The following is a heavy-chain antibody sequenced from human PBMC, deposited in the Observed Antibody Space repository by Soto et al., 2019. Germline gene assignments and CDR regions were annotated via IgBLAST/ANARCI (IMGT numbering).Heavy chain of an antibody. Sequence: EVQLVESGGGLVQPGGSLRLSCAASGFTFSSYWMSWVRQAPGKGLEWVANIKQDGSEKYYVDSVKGRFTISRDNAKNSLYLQMNSLRAEDTAVYYCATITTVTTYRDAFDIWGQGTMVTVSS. CDR2: IKQDGSEK. J-gene: IGHJ3*02. CDR3: ATITTVTTYRDAFDI. V-gene: IGHV3-7*01. CDR1: GFTFSSYW. D-gene: IGHD4-17*01.